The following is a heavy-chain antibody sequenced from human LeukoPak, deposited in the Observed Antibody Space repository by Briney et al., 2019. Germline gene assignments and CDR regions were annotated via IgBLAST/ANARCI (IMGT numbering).Heavy chain of an antibody. CDR1: GFTFSSYG. CDR2: IRYDGSNK. V-gene: IGHV3-30*02. Sequence: GGSLRLSCAASGFTFSSYGMHWVCQAPGRGLEWVAFIRYDGSNKYYADSVKGRFTISRDNSKNTLYLQMNSLRAEDTAVYYCAKDISSIAPRGAGYWGQGTLVTVSS. J-gene: IGHJ4*02. CDR3: AKDISSIAPRGAGY. D-gene: IGHD6-6*01.